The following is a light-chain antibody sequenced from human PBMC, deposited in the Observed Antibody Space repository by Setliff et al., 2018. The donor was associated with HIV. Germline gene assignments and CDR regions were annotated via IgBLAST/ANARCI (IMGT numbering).Light chain of an antibody. CDR1: SSDVGGYHY. J-gene: IGLJ1*01. Sequence: QSVLTQPPSASGSPGQSVTISCTGTSSDVGGYHYVSWYQQHPGKAPKLMIYEVSKRPSGVPDRLSASKSGNTASLTVSGLQAEDEADYYCSSYAGSNIYVFGTGTKVTVL. CDR3: SSYAGSNIYV. V-gene: IGLV2-8*01. CDR2: EVS.